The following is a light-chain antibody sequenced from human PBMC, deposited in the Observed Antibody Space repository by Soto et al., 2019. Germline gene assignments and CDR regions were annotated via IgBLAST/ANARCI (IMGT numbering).Light chain of an antibody. J-gene: IGKJ1*01. CDR3: QQYGGT. CDR2: GAS. CDR1: QSVSSSY. V-gene: IGKV3-20*01. Sequence: EIVLTQSPATLSLSPGERATLSCRASQSVSSSYLAWYQQKPGQAPRLLIYGASSRANGIPDRFSGSGSGTDFTLTISRLEPEDFAVYYCQQYGGTFGQGTKVDIK.